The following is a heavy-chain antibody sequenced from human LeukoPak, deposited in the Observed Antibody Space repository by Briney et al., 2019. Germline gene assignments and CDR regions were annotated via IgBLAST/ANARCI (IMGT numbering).Heavy chain of an antibody. D-gene: IGHD1-1*01. V-gene: IGHV3-7*03. CDR2: IKQDGSEK. CDR3: ARGGSRHPSPEDY. J-gene: IGHJ4*02. CDR1: GFTFSSFW. Sequence: GGSLRLSCAASGFTFSSFWMSWVRQAPGKGLAWVANIKQDGSEKYFVDSVKGRFTISRDNAKNSQYLQMSSLRAEDTAVYYCARGGSRHPSPEDYWGRGTLVTVSS.